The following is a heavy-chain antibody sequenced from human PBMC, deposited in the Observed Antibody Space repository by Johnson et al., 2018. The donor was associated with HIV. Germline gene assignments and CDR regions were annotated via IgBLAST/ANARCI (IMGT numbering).Heavy chain of an antibody. CDR1: GFTVSSNY. CDR3: ARSGWYLSYAFDI. J-gene: IGHJ3*02. CDR2: IYSGGST. V-gene: IGHV3-66*01. Sequence: VQLVESGGGLVQPGGSLRLSCAASGFTVSSNYMSWVRQAPGKGLEWVSVIYSGGSTYYAYSVKGRFTISRDNSKNTLYLQMNSLRAEDTAVYYCARSGWYLSYAFDIWGQGTMVTVSS. D-gene: IGHD6-19*01.